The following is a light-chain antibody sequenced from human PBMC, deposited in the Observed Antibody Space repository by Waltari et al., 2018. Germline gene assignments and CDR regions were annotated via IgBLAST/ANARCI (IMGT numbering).Light chain of an antibody. CDR1: SSNIGSNH. Sequence: QSVLTQPPSASGTPGQRVTISCSGSSSNIGSNHVSWYQQLPGTAPKLLIYRSNQRPSGVPDRFSGSKSGTSASLAISGLRSEDEADYYCAAWDDNLSGGVFGGGTKLTVL. CDR3: AAWDDNLSGGV. CDR2: RSN. V-gene: IGLV1-47*01. J-gene: IGLJ3*02.